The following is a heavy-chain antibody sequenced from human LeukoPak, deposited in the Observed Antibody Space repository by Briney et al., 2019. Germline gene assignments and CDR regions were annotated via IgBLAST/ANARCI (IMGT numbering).Heavy chain of an antibody. V-gene: IGHV4-4*09. CDR1: GGSISSYY. CDR2: IYTSGST. D-gene: IGHD3-10*01. J-gene: IGHJ4*02. CDR3: AKRGVVIRAVIIVGFHKEAYYFDY. Sequence: SETLSLTCTVSGGSISSYYWSWIRQPPGKGLEWIGYIYTSGSTNYNPSLKSRVTISVDTSKNQFSLKLSSVTAADTAVYFCAKRGVVIRAVIIVGFHKEAYYFDYWGQGALVTVSS.